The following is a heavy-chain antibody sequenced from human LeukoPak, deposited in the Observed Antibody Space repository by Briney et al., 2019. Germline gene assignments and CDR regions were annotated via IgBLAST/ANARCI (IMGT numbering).Heavy chain of an antibody. CDR2: INPNSGGT. V-gene: IGHV1-2*02. CDR1: GYTFTGYY. Sequence: AAVTVSCKASGYTFTGYYMHWVGQAPGQGLEGMGWINPNSGGTNYAQKFQGRVTMTRATSTSTAYIELSRLRSDDTAVYYCARSRGIQLWFDFDYWGQGTLVTVSS. J-gene: IGHJ4*02. CDR3: ARSRGIQLWFDFDY. D-gene: IGHD5-18*01.